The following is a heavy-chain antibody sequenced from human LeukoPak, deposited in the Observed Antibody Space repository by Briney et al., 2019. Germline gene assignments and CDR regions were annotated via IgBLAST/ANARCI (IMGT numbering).Heavy chain of an antibody. D-gene: IGHD3-3*01. V-gene: IGHV1-2*02. J-gene: IGHJ4*02. Sequence: ASVKVSCKASGYAFTGNYMHWVRHGHAQGVEMVGLLNPNSGGTNYAQKFQGTVTMTRDTSISTAYMEVSRLRSDDTDVYYCARAFYDFWSGYYYNYFDYWGQGTLVTVSS. CDR2: LNPNSGGT. CDR1: GYAFTGNY. CDR3: ARAFYDFWSGYYYNYFDY.